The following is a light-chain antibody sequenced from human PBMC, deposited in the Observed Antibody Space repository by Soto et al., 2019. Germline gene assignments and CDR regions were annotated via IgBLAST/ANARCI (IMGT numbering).Light chain of an antibody. J-gene: IGKJ5*01. Sequence: EIVMTQSPATLSVSPGERATLSCRASQSVSSNLAWYQQKLGQAPRLLIYGASTRATGIPARFSGSGSGTEFILTISSLQSEDFAVYYCQQYGSSPHPFGQGTRLE. CDR3: QQYGSSPHP. CDR2: GAS. CDR1: QSVSSN. V-gene: IGKV3D-15*02.